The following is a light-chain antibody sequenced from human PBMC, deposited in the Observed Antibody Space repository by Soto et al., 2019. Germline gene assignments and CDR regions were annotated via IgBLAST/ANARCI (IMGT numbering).Light chain of an antibody. CDR3: SSYTSSSTWV. CDR1: CSDVGAYNY. CDR2: EVR. Sequence: QSALTQPASVSGSPGQSITISCTGTCSDVGAYNYVSWYQQHPGKAPKLMIYEVRNRPSGVSDRFSGSRSGNTASLTISGLQAEDESDYYCSSYTSSSTWVFGGGTKLTVL. J-gene: IGLJ3*02. V-gene: IGLV2-14*01.